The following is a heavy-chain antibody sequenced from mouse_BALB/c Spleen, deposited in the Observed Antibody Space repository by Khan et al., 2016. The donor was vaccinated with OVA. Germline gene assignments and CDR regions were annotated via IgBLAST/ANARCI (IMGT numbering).Heavy chain of an antibody. V-gene: IGHV5-9*02. J-gene: IGHJ4*01. CDR2: ISNGGSYT. CDR1: GFAFSSYD. Sequence: EVELVESGGGLVKPGGSLKLSCAASGFAFSSYDMSWVRQTPETRLEWVAIISNGGSYTNYPDSVKGRFTISRDNARNTLYLQVSSLRSEDTALYYCARHGGFNPYYAMDYWGQGTSVTVSS. CDR3: ARHGGFNPYYAMDY.